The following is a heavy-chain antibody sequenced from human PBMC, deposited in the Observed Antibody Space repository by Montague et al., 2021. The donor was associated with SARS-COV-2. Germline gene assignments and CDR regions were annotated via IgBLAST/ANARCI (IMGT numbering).Heavy chain of an antibody. D-gene: IGHD1-1*01. CDR3: ARGAPGY. Sequence: SETLSLTCAVSGGSISSSNWWSWVRQSPGEGLEWIGQINYGGSTKYNPSLKSRVTISIDTSKNQFSLKLTSVTAADTAVYYCARGAPGYWGQGTLVTVSS. V-gene: IGHV4-4*02. CDR1: GGSISSSNW. J-gene: IGHJ4*02. CDR2: INYGGST.